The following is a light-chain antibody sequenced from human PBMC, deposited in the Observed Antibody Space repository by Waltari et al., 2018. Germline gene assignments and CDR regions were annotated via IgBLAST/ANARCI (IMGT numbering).Light chain of an antibody. CDR1: NVGGKS. V-gene: IGLV3-21*02. CDR2: DDS. CDR3: KVWDFSSDHYV. J-gene: IGLJ1*01. Sequence: YVLTQPPSVSVAPGQTASITCGGNNVGGKSVHWYQQKPGQAPVLVLFDDSVRPSRIPGPFSGSKPSNTATLTIRRVEARDEADYYCKVWDFSSDHYVFGPGTKVTGL.